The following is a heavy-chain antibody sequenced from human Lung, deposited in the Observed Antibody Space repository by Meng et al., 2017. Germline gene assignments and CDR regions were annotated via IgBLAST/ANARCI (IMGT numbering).Heavy chain of an antibody. CDR3: ARGPTTMAHDFDY. CDR2: INHSGST. CDR1: GGSLRDYY. Sequence: QQLGSCLFESSQALSLPCVVSGGSLRDYYCSWIRQPPGKGLEWIGEINHSGSTNYNPSLESRATLSVDTSQNNLSLKLSSVTAADSAVYYCARGPTTMAHDFDYWGQGTLVTVSS. D-gene: IGHD4-11*01. J-gene: IGHJ4*02. V-gene: IGHV4-34*02.